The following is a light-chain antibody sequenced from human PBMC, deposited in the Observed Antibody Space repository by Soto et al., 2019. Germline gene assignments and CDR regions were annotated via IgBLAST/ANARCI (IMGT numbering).Light chain of an antibody. CDR1: SSDVGAYNY. CDR2: EVS. J-gene: IGLJ1*01. CDR3: SSYAGSSAV. V-gene: IGLV2-8*01. Sequence: QSALTQPPSASGSPGQSVTISCTGTSSDVGAYNYVSWYQQHPGKAPKLMIYEVSYRPSGVPDRFSGSKSGNTASLTVSGLQAEDEAQYYCSSYAGSSAVFGTGTKVTVL.